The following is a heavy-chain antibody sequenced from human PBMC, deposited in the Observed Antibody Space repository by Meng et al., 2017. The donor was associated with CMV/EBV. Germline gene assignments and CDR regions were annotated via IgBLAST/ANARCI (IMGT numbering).Heavy chain of an antibody. D-gene: IGHD6-6*01. CDR3: AREEGIAARSDWFDP. CDR2: INPSGGST. J-gene: IGHJ5*02. CDR1: GYTFTSYN. Sequence: QVRLEQAGGEGKRPGASVKVSGKAPGYTFTSYNMHWVRQAPGQGLEWMGIINPSGGSTSYAQKFQGRVTMTRDTSTSTVYMELSSLRSEDTAVYYCAREEGIAARSDWFDPWGQGTLVTVSS. V-gene: IGHV1-46*01.